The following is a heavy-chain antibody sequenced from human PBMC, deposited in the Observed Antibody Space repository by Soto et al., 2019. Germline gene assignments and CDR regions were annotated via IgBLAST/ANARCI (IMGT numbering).Heavy chain of an antibody. V-gene: IGHV1-18*01. CDR2: ISAYNGNT. CDR3: ARDNYGDYYYYMDV. CDR1: GYTFTSYG. D-gene: IGHD4-17*01. J-gene: IGHJ6*03. Sequence: ASVKVSCKASGYTFTSYGISWVRQAPGQGLEWMGWISAYNGNTNYALKLQGRVTMTTDTSTSTAYMELRSLRSDDTAVYYCARDNYGDYYYYMDVWGKGTTVTVSS.